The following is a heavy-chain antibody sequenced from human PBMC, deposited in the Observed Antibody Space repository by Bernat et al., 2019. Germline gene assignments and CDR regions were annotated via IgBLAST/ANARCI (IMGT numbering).Heavy chain of an antibody. CDR1: GFTFSSYG. Sequence: QVQLVESGGGVVQPGRSLRLSCAASGFTFSSYGMHWVRQAPGKGLEWVAVIWYDGSNKYYADSVKGRFTSSRDNSKNTLYLQMNSLRAEDTAVYYCARDNVLVVYARPHNWFDPWGQGTLVTVSS. D-gene: IGHD2-8*02. CDR2: IWYDGSNK. V-gene: IGHV3-33*01. CDR3: ARDNVLVVYARPHNWFDP. J-gene: IGHJ5*02.